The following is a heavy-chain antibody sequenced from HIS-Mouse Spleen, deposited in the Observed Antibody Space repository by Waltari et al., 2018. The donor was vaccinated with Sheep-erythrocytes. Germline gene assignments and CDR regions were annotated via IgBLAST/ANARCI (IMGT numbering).Heavy chain of an antibody. Sequence: QVQLVESGGGVVQPGRSLRLSCAASGCTFSSYAMHWVRQAPGKGVGWVAVISYDGSNKYYADSVKGRFTISRDNSKNTLYLQMNSLRAEDAAVYYCARDSGAGAGYWGQGTLVTVSS. V-gene: IGHV3-30-3*01. D-gene: IGHD7-27*01. J-gene: IGHJ4*02. CDR1: GCTFSSYA. CDR3: ARDSGAGAGY. CDR2: ISYDGSNK.